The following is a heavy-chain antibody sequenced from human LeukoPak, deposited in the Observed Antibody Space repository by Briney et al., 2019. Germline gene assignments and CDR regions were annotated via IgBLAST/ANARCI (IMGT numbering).Heavy chain of an antibody. J-gene: IGHJ3*02. Sequence: SGPTEVNRTQTLTLTCTFSGFSLSTSGVGVDWIRQPPGKALEWLALIYWDDDKRYSPSLKSRLTITKDTSKNQVVLTMTNMDPVDTATYYCAHRLEPRDYGDYGYDAFDIWGQGTMVTVSS. V-gene: IGHV2-5*02. CDR2: IYWDDDK. CDR3: AHRLEPRDYGDYGYDAFDI. CDR1: GFSLSTSGVG. D-gene: IGHD4-17*01.